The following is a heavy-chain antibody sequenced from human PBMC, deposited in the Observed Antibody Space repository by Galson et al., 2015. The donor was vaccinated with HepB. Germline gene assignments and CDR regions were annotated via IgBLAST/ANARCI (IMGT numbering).Heavy chain of an antibody. D-gene: IGHD2-2*01. CDR3: ARDPTGRYCSSTSCRFYYYGMDV. CDR2: IWYDGSNK. Sequence: SLRLSCAASGFTFSSYGMHWVRQAPGKGLEWVAVIWYDGSNKYYADSVKGRFTISRDNSKNTLYLQMNSLRAEDTAVYYCARDPTGRYCSSTSCRFYYYGMDVWGQGTTVTVSS. CDR1: GFTFSSYG. V-gene: IGHV3-33*01. J-gene: IGHJ6*02.